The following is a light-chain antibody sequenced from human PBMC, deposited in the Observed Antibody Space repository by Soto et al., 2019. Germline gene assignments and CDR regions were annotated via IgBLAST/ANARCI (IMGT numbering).Light chain of an antibody. CDR1: GSDIGGYNY. J-gene: IGLJ1*01. CDR2: DVW. V-gene: IGLV2-14*03. Sequence: QSALTQPASVSGSPGQSITIYCIGTGSDIGGYNYVSWYQQHPGKAPTLMIYDVWARPLGVSHRFSGSKSGNTASLTISGLQGDDEADYYCSSYTADMTYVFGTGIKLTVL. CDR3: SSYTADMTYV.